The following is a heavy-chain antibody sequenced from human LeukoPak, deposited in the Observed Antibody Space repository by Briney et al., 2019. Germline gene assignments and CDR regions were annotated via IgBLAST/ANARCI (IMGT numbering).Heavy chain of an antibody. V-gene: IGHV3-30*04. CDR3: ARDFTPEWFDIH. CDR2: ISYDGSDE. J-gene: IGHJ4*02. Sequence: GGSLRLSCVVSVLAFSSCCMHWVRQAPGKGLEWIGVISYDGSDEYYTDSVKGRFTISRDNSKNTVYLQMNSLRADDTAVYYCARDFTPEWFDIHWGQGTLVTVS. D-gene: IGHD3-3*01. CDR1: VLAFSSCC.